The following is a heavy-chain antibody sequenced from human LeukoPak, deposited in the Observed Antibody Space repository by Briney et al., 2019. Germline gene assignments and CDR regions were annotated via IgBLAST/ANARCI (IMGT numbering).Heavy chain of an antibody. CDR2: IRQDGDTR. CDR1: GFPFNAYW. V-gene: IGHV3-7*03. CDR3: ARSLPYGTTWYGRSDF. D-gene: IGHD6-13*01. Sequence: GGSLRLSCAASGFPFNAYWMTWVRQAPGKGLEWVANIRQDGDTRYYVDSVKGRFTISRDNAMNSLYLQMNSLRAEDTAIYYCARSLPYGTTWYGRSDFWGQGTLVTVSS. J-gene: IGHJ4*02.